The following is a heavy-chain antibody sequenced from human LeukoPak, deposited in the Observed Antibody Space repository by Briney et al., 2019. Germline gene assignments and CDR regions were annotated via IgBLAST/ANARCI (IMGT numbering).Heavy chain of an antibody. CDR1: GGSISSYY. CDR2: IYYSGST. J-gene: IGHJ4*02. V-gene: IGHV4-59*01. Sequence: PSAALTLTCPVSGGSISSYYWSWIRQPPGKGLEWIGCIYYSGSTNYNPSLKSRVTISVDTSKNQFSLKLSSVTAADTAVYYCARGGGYNLYLDYWGQGTLVTVPS. CDR3: ARGGGYNLYLDY. D-gene: IGHD5-24*01.